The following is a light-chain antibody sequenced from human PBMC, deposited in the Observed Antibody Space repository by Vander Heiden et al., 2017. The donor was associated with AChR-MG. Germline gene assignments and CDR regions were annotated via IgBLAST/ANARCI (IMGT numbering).Light chain of an antibody. CDR2: AAF. CDR1: QSISSY. J-gene: IGKJ1*01. CDR3: QQTDSNPWT. Sequence: MQLTHSPASLSASVGDRVTITCRASQSISSYLNWYQQKPGKAPKLLIYAAFDLQSGVPSRFSGSASGTDFTLTISSLQPEDFATYYCQQTDSNPWTFGQGTKVEI. V-gene: IGKV1-39*01.